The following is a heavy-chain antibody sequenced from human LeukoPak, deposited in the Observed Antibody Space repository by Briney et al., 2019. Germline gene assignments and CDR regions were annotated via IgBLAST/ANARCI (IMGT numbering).Heavy chain of an antibody. CDR2: IYHSGSI. J-gene: IGHJ3*02. CDR3: ASGYSSSWTQGAFDI. Sequence: PSGTLSLTCAVSGGSISSSNWWSWVRQPPGKGLEWIGEIYHSGSINYNPSLKSRVTISVDKSKNQFSLKLSSVTAADTAVYYCASGYSSSWTQGAFDIWGQGTMVTVSS. D-gene: IGHD6-13*01. CDR1: GGSISSSNW. V-gene: IGHV4-4*02.